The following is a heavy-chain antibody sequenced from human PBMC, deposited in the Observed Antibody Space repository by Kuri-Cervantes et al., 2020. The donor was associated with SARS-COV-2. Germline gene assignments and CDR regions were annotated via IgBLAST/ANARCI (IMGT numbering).Heavy chain of an antibody. CDR3: AREKGFGELFFDY. J-gene: IGHJ4*02. CDR1: GFTFNSYT. V-gene: IGHV3-23*01. CDR2: ISSNGGSA. D-gene: IGHD3-10*01. Sequence: GGSLRLSCAASGFTFNSYTMRLVRQAPGKGLEWVSAISSNGGSADYADSVKGRFTISRDNSKNMLYLQMNSLRAEDTAVYYCAREKGFGELFFDYWGQGTLVTVSS.